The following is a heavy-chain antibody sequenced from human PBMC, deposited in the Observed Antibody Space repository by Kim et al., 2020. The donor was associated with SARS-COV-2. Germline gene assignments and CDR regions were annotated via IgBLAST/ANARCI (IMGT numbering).Heavy chain of an antibody. J-gene: IGHJ4*01. V-gene: IGHV4-39*01. CDR2: VFHTGST. CDR1: GGSISSSSYY. CDR3: ARPLGSFDSSGYLY. Sequence: SETLSLTCTVSGGSISSSSYYWAWIRQSPGKGLDWIGSVFHTGSTYYNPSLKSRVAISVDTSKNQFSLTLRSVTAAATAVYYCARPLGSFDSSGYLYWG. D-gene: IGHD3-22*01.